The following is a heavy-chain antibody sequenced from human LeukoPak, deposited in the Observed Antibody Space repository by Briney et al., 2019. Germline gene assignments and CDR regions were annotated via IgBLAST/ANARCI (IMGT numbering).Heavy chain of an antibody. D-gene: IGHD2-2*01. CDR2: IYYSGST. CDR1: GGSISSYY. CDR3: ARAEYCSSTSCSSFDY. V-gene: IGHV4-59*01. J-gene: IGHJ4*02. Sequence: SETLSLTCTVSGGSISSYYWSWIRQPPGKGLEWIGYIYYSGSTNYNPSLKSRVTISVDTSKNQFSLKLSSVTAADTAVYYCARAEYCSSTSCSSFDYWGQGTLVTVSS.